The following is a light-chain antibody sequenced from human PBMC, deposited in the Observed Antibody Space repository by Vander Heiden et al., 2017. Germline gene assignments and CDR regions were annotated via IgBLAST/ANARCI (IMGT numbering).Light chain of an antibody. CDR2: DAS. J-gene: IGKJ4*01. CDR3: QQRSNWPPTLT. CDR1: QSVSSY. Sequence: DIVLPQSAATLSWAPGADATLSCRASQSVSSYLAWYQQKPGRAPRLLIYDASNRATGIPARFSGSGSGTDFTLTISSLGPDDFAIYYCQQRSNWPPTLTFGGGTKVEIK. V-gene: IGKV3-11*01.